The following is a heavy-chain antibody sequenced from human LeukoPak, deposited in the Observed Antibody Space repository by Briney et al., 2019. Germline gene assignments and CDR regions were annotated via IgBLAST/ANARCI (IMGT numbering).Heavy chain of an antibody. J-gene: IGHJ5*02. CDR1: GFTFSGYW. V-gene: IGHV3-74*01. Sequence: PGGSLRLSCAASGFTFSGYWMHWVRQAPGKGLEWVSRINIDGATTNYADSVKGRFTISRDNAKNTLLLQMNSLRADDTAVYYCVRGAVGTGVWFDPWGQGTLVTVSS. CDR3: VRGAVGTGVWFDP. CDR2: INIDGATT. D-gene: IGHD1-26*01.